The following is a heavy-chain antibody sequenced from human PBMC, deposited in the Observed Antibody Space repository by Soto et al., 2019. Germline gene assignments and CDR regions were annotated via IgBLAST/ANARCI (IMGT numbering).Heavy chain of an antibody. CDR1: DFSFRNYG. J-gene: IGHJ4*02. Sequence: QERVVESGGGEVQPGTSLRLSCVASDFSFRNYGMHWVRQAPGKGLEWVADISYDGRNKYYADSVKGRFTISRDNSKNTLFLHMSNLRAEDTAMYYCTIVRVADSALDHWGQGTLVTVSS. CDR2: ISYDGRNK. V-gene: IGHV3-30*03. D-gene: IGHD3-10*02. CDR3: TIVRVADSALDH.